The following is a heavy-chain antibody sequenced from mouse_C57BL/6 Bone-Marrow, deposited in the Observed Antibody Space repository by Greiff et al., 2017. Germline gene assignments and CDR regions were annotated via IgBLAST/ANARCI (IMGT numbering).Heavy chain of an antibody. D-gene: IGHD2-4*01. V-gene: IGHV1-74*01. J-gene: IGHJ2*01. CDR1: VYTFTSYW. CDR3: AIRKIGNYYDSYYFDY. CDR2: IHPSDSDT. Sequence: QVQLQQPGAELVKPGASVKVSCKASVYTFTSYWLHWVKQRPGQGLEWIGRIHPSDSDTNYNQKFKGKATLTVDKSSSTAYMQLSSLTSEYSAVFFSAIRKIGNYYDSYYFDYWGQGTTLTVAS.